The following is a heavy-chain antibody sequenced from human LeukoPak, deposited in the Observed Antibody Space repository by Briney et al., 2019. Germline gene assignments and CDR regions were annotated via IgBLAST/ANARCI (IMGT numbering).Heavy chain of an antibody. CDR3: VRGLLGPDY. D-gene: IGHD7-27*01. V-gene: IGHV3-74*01. J-gene: IGHJ4*02. Sequence: PGGSPRLSCAASGFTFSSYWMHWVRQAPGKGLMWVSRINNDGSGTVYADSVEGRFTISRDNAKNTVYLQMNSLRADDTAVYYCVRGLLGPDYWGQGTQVTVSS. CDR1: GFTFSSYW. CDR2: INNDGSGT.